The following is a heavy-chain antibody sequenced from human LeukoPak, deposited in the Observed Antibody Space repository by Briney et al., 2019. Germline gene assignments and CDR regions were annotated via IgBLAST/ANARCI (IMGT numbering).Heavy chain of an antibody. D-gene: IGHD1-20*01. CDR3: VGSGMSGINFDL. J-gene: IGHJ4*02. V-gene: IGHV4-61*02. CDR2: ISTSGST. Sequence: KPSETLSLTCTVSGTSITSDSYYWSWVRQPPGKGLEWIGRISTSGSTDYNPSLRSRVTISLDTSKNQFSLKLSSVTAADTAVYFCVGSGMSGINFDLWGQGTLVTVSS. CDR1: GTSITSDSYY.